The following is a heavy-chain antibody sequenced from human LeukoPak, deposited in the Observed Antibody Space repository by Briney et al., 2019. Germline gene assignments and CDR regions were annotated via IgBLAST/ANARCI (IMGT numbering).Heavy chain of an antibody. Sequence: ASVKVSCKASGYTFTSYGISWVRQAPGQGLEWMGWISAYNGNSNYAQKFQGRVTMTTDTSTSTGYMELRSLRSDDTAVYYCARRSFPGITFPHYYYYMDVWGKGTTVTVSS. CDR2: ISAYNGNS. CDR1: GYTFTSYG. CDR3: ARRSFPGITFPHYYYYMDV. D-gene: IGHD1-14*01. J-gene: IGHJ6*03. V-gene: IGHV1-18*01.